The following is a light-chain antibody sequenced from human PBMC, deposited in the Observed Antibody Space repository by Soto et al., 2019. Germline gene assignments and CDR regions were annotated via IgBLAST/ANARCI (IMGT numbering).Light chain of an antibody. J-gene: IGLJ3*02. CDR1: SSDVGGYNS. CDR3: SSDAGSDTRG. Sequence: QSALTQPPSASGSPGQSVTISCTGTSSDVGGYNSVSWYQQHPGRAPKLMIYDVSKRPSGVPDRFSGSKSGNTASLTVSGLQADDEADYCCSSDAGSDTRGFGGGTKLTVL. CDR2: DVS. V-gene: IGLV2-8*01.